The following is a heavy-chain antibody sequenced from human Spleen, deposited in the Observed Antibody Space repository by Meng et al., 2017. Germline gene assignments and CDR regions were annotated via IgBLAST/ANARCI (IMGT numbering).Heavy chain of an antibody. CDR1: GFTFSSYG. V-gene: IGHV3-33*01. CDR2: IWYDGSNK. CDR3: AIVGEYSRIQGY. D-gene: IGHD6-6*01. Sequence: GGSLRLSCAASGFTFSSYGMHWVRQAPGKGLEWVAVIWYDGSNKYYADSVKGRFTISRDNSKNTLYLQMNSLRAEDTAVYYCAIVGEYSRIQGYWGQGTLVTVSS. J-gene: IGHJ4*02.